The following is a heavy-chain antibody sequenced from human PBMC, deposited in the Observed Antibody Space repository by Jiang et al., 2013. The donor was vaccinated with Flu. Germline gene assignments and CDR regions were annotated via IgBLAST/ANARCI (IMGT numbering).Heavy chain of an antibody. CDR2: IYYSGNT. CDR1: GGSISGTGYY. Sequence: GPGLVKPAQTLSLTCTVSGGSISGTGYYWTWIRQRPGKGLEWIGDIYYSGNTQYNPSLKSRVTISVDTSKNQFSLDLRSVTAADTAIYYCAREGSYDSGGQYFFDHWGQGALVTVSS. D-gene: IGHD3-22*01. V-gene: IGHV4-31*03. CDR3: AREGSYDSGGQYFFDH. J-gene: IGHJ4*02.